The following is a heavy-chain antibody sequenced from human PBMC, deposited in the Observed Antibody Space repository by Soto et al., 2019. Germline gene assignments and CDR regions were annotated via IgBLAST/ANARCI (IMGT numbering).Heavy chain of an antibody. V-gene: IGHV1-18*01. Sequence: GASVKVSCKASGYTFTSYGISWVRQAPGQGLEWMGWISAYNGNTNYAQKLQGRVTITTDTSTSTAYMELRSLRSDDTAVYYCAAGDSLSSSWYIDYYYYYGMDVWGQGATVTVSS. CDR1: GYTFTSYG. CDR2: ISAYNGNT. J-gene: IGHJ6*02. CDR3: AAGDSLSSSWYIDYYYYYGMDV. D-gene: IGHD6-13*01.